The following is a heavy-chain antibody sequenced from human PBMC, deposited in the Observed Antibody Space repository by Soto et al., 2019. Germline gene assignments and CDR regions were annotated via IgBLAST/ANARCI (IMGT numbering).Heavy chain of an antibody. D-gene: IGHD4-17*01. J-gene: IGHJ4*02. Sequence: QLQLQESGPGLVKPSETLSLTCTVSGGSISSSSYYWGWIRQPPGKGLEWIGSIYYSGSTYYNPYLKSRVTISVDTSKNQFSLKLSSVTAADTAVYYCASTNPMTTGYYFDYWGQGTLVTVSS. CDR1: GGSISSSSYY. CDR3: ASTNPMTTGYYFDY. V-gene: IGHV4-39*01. CDR2: IYYSGST.